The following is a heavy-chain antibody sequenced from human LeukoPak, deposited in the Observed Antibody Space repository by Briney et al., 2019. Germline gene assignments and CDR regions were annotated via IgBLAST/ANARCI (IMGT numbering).Heavy chain of an antibody. CDR3: AKELYGNPSGY. CDR1: GFTLRSSA. CDR2: ISGDGGTI. D-gene: IGHD2-8*01. J-gene: IGHJ4*02. V-gene: IGHV3-23*01. Sequence: GGSLRLSCAASGFTLRSSAMGWVRQAPGKGLEWVSAISGDGGTISYAASVRGRFTISRDNAKNTLFLQMSSLRAGDTALYYCAKELYGNPSGYWGQGTRVTVSS.